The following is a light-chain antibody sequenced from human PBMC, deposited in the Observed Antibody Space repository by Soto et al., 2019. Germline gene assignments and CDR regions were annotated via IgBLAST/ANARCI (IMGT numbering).Light chain of an antibody. J-gene: IGKJ1*01. CDR1: QSVSSSY. Sequence: ETVLTQSPATLSLSPGERATLSCRASQSVSSSYLAWYQQNPGQAPRLLIYGASSRATGIPDRFSGSGSGTDFTLTISRLEPEDFAVYYCQQYGSSPWTFGQGTKVDIK. V-gene: IGKV3-20*01. CDR2: GAS. CDR3: QQYGSSPWT.